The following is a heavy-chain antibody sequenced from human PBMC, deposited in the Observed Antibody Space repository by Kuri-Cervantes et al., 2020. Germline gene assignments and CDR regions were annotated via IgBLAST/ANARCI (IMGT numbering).Heavy chain of an antibody. CDR3: RLRYFDWLGGMDV. V-gene: IGHV3-30-3*01. Sequence: GESLKISCTASGFTFNNYAMHWVRQAPGKGLEWVAVISYTGSTKYYADSVKGRFTISRDNSKNTLYLQMNSLRAEDTAVYYCRLRYFDWLGGMDVWGQGTTVTVSS. CDR1: GFTFNNYA. CDR2: ISYTGSTK. D-gene: IGHD3-9*01. J-gene: IGHJ6*02.